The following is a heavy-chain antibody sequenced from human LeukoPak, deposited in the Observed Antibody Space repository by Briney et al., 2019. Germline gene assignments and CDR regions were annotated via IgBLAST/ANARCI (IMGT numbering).Heavy chain of an antibody. CDR3: AKDPYYYGSWSYSGY. J-gene: IGHJ4*02. D-gene: IGHD3-10*01. CDR1: GFTFSSYA. CDR2: ISGSGGST. Sequence: GGSLRLSCAASGFTFSSYAMSWVRQAQGKGLEWVSAISGSGGSTYYADSVKGRFTISRDNSKNTLYLQMNSLRAEDTAVYYCAKDPYYYGSWSYSGYWGQGTLVTVSS. V-gene: IGHV3-23*01.